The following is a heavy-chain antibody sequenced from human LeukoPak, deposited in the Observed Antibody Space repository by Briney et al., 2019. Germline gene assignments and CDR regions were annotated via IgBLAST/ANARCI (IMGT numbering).Heavy chain of an antibody. V-gene: IGHV1-69*05. CDR1: GCTFSSYA. CDR3: AGPKTGDEGAFDI. J-gene: IGHJ3*02. D-gene: IGHD7-27*01. CDR2: IIPIFGTA. Sequence: ASVKVSFKASGCTFSSYAISWVRQAPGQGLEWMGGIIPIFGTANYAQKFQGRVTITTDESTSTAYMELSSLRSEDTAVYYCAGPKTGDEGAFDIWGQGTMVTVSS.